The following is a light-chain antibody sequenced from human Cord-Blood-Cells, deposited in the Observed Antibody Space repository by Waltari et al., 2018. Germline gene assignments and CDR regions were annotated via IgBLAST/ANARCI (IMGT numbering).Light chain of an antibody. CDR1: QSISSY. V-gene: IGKV1-39*01. CDR3: RQSHSTPYT. CDR2: AAS. Sequence: DIQMTQSPSSLSASVGDRATITCRASQSISSYLNWYQQKPGKAPKLLLYAASSLQSGVPSRFSGSEAETDVTHTISSLQPEDFATYYGRQSHSTPYTFGQGTKLEIK. J-gene: IGKJ2*01.